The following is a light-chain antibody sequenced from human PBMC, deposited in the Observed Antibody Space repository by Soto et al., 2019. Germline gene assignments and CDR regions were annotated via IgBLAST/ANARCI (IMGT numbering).Light chain of an antibody. CDR2: DVS. CDR3: SSYTSSSTPGYV. CDR1: SSDVGGYNY. Sequence: QSVLAQPASVSGSPGQSITISCTGTSSDVGGYNYVSWYQQHPGKAPKLMIYDVSNRPSGVSNRFSGSKSGNTASLTISGLQAEDEADYYCSSYTSSSTPGYVFGTGTKVTV. V-gene: IGLV2-14*01. J-gene: IGLJ1*01.